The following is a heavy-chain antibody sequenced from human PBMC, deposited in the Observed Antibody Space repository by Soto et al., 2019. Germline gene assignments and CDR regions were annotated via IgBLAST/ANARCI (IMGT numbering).Heavy chain of an antibody. V-gene: IGHV3-66*01. CDR3: ARGLEWSSRGGFDL. J-gene: IGHJ3*01. CDR1: GLIVSNNY. D-gene: IGHD3-3*01. Sequence: EVQLVESGGGLVQPGGSLRLSCAASGLIVSNNYMSWVRQAPGKGLEWVSAIYSGGSTYYADSVEDRFSISRDNSKNTLYLQMNSLRAEDTAVYYCARGLEWSSRGGFDLWGQGTMVTVSS. CDR2: IYSGGST.